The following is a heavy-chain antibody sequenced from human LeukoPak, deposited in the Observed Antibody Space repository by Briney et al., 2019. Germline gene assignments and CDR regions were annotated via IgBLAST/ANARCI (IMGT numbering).Heavy chain of an antibody. CDR2: IYHSGST. V-gene: IGHV4-4*02. J-gene: IGHJ4*02. Sequence: SGTLSLTCAVSGGSISSSNWWSWVRQPPGKGLEWIGEIYHSGSTNYNPSLKSRVTISVDKSKNQFSLKLSSVTAADTAVYYCARAHRWLQATHLDYWGQGTLVTVSS. CDR3: ARAHRWLQATHLDY. D-gene: IGHD5-24*01. CDR1: GGSISSSNW.